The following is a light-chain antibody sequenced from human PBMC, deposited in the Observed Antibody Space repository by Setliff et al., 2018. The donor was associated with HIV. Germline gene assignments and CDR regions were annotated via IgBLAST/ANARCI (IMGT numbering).Light chain of an antibody. CDR2: GTS. J-gene: IGKJ5*01. CDR3: QQYHNFPRT. Sequence: DIQMTQSPSSLSASVGDRVTITCRARRAIGTYLSWFQQKPGQAPKSLIYGTSNLESGVPSRFSGSRSGTEFTLTIDSLQPEDFATYDCQQYHNFPRTFGQGTRLEIK. V-gene: IGKV1-16*01. CDR1: RAIGTY.